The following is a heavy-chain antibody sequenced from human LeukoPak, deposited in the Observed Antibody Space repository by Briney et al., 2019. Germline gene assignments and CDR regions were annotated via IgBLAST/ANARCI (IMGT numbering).Heavy chain of an antibody. CDR2: IYHSGST. J-gene: IGHJ5*02. V-gene: IGHV4-4*02. Sequence: GSLRLSCAASGFTFSSYWMSWVRQPPGKGLEWIGEIYHSGSTNYNPSLKSRVTISVDKSKNQFSLKLSSVTAADTAVYYCARHNRATINWFDPWGQGTLVTVSS. CDR3: ARHNRATINWFDP. D-gene: IGHD5-24*01. CDR1: GFTFSSYW.